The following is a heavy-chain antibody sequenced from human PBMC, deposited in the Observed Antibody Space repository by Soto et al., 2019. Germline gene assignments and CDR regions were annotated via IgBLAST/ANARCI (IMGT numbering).Heavy chain of an antibody. CDR3: ARDYYDSSGYSYFDY. V-gene: IGHV3-30-3*01. Sequence: ESGGGVVRPGRSLRLSCAASGFTFSSYAMHWVRQAPGKGLEWVAVISYDGSNKYYADSVKGRFTISRDNSKNTLYLQMNSLRAEDTAVYYCARDYYDSSGYSYFDYWGQGTLVTVSS. D-gene: IGHD3-22*01. J-gene: IGHJ4*02. CDR1: GFTFSSYA. CDR2: ISYDGSNK.